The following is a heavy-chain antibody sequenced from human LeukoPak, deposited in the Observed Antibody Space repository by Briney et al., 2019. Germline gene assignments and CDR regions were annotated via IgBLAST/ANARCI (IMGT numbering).Heavy chain of an antibody. D-gene: IGHD4-17*01. V-gene: IGHV2-5*02. Sequence: SGPTLVKPTQTLTLTCTFPGFSLSTSGVSVGWIRQPPGKALEWLALIYWDDDKRYSPSLKSRLTITKDTSKNQVVLTMTNMDPVDTATYYCAHRPHFTVTTFWGPFDYWGQGTLVTVSS. CDR3: AHRPHFTVTTFWGPFDY. J-gene: IGHJ4*02. CDR1: GFSLSTSGVS. CDR2: IYWDDDK.